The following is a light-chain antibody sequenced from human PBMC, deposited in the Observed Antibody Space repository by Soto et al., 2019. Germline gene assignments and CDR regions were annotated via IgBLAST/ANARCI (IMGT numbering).Light chain of an antibody. CDR3: SSYTNRPSYV. J-gene: IGLJ1*01. V-gene: IGLV2-14*01. CDR2: EVS. CDR1: SSDVGGYNY. Sequence: QSALTQPASVSGSPGQSITISCTGTSSDVGGYNYVSWYQHHPGKAPKLMIYEVSNRPSGVSNRFSGSMSGNTASLTISGLQAEDEAYYYCSSYTNRPSYVFGTGTKLTVL.